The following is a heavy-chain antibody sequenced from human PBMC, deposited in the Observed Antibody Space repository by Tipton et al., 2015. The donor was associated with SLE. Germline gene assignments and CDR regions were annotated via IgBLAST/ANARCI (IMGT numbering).Heavy chain of an antibody. CDR1: GGSLSGYY. CDR3: ARADPRYTRTLSPLLFVD. V-gene: IGHV4-59*01. CDR2: NYYSGGT. Sequence: TLSLTCGVSGGSLSGYYWSWIRQPPGERMEWIGYNYYSGGTNYNPSLKSRVTISLDTSKNQFSLKLNSLTAADTAVYYCARADPRYTRTLSPLLFVDWGQGTLVTVSS. D-gene: IGHD1-14*01. J-gene: IGHJ4*02.